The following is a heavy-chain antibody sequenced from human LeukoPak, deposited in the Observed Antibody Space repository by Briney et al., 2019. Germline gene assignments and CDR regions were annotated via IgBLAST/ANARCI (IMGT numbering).Heavy chain of an antibody. CDR2: ISGRGDST. J-gene: IGHJ4*02. V-gene: IGHV3-23*01. CDR3: AKSIAVADPFDY. CDR1: AFTFSGYA. D-gene: IGHD6-19*01. Sequence: PGGSLRLSCAASAFTFSGYAMSWVRQAPGKGLEWVSAISGRGDSTYYADSVRGRFTISRDNSKNTLYLQMNSLRAEDTAVYYCAKSIAVADPFDYWGQGTLVTVSS.